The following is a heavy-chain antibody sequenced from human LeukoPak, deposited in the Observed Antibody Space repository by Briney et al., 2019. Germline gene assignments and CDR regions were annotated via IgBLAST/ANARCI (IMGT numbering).Heavy chain of an antibody. V-gene: IGHV4-39*01. CDR1: GGSISSDNYY. Sequence: SSETLSLTCTVSGGSISSDNYYWGWIRQPPGKGLEWIGSIYYSGSTYYNPSLKNRLTISVDTSKNQFSLKLSSVTAADTAVYYCARTRYYYGSRSYGAPYYFDYWGQGTLVTVSS. J-gene: IGHJ4*02. D-gene: IGHD3-10*01. CDR2: IYYSGST. CDR3: ARTRYYYGSRSYGAPYYFDY.